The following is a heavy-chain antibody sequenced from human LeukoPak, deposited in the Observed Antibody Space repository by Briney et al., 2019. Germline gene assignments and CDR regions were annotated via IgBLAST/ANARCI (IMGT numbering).Heavy chain of an antibody. CDR1: GFTFSSYA. CDR3: ARDSAPLHSSSSWDYYYGMDV. V-gene: IGHV3-30-3*01. D-gene: IGHD6-13*01. Sequence: GRSLRLSCAASGFTFSSYAMHWVRQAPGKGLEWVAVISYDGSNKYYADSVKGRFTISRDNSKNTLYLQMNSLRAEDTAVYYCARDSAPLHSSSSWDYYYGMDVWGQGTTVTVSS. CDR2: ISYDGSNK. J-gene: IGHJ6*02.